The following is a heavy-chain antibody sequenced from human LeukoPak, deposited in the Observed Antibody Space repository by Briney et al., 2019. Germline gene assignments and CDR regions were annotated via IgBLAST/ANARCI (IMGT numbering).Heavy chain of an antibody. V-gene: IGHV3-53*01. J-gene: IGHJ4*02. CDR3: ARDVGDSSGYTTSDY. Sequence: GGSLRLSCAASGFAVSYNYMSWVRQAPGKGLEWVSVIYSGGRTYYADSVKGRFTISRDNAKNSLYLQMNSLRAEDTAVYYCARDVGDSSGYTTSDYWGQGTLVTVSS. CDR1: GFAVSYNY. D-gene: IGHD3-22*01. CDR2: IYSGGRT.